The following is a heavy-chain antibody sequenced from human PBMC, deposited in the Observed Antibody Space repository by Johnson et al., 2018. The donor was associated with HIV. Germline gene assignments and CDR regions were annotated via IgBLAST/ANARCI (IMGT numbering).Heavy chain of an antibody. J-gene: IGHJ3*01. V-gene: IGHV3-30*04. CDR1: GFTFSSYA. Sequence: QVQLVESGGGVVQPGRSLRLSCAASGFTFSSYAMHWVRQAPGKGLEWVAVISYDGNNKYYADSVKGRFTISRDNSKNTLYMQMNSLRPEDTAVYYCARDPITMMVVATGTFDLWGQGTMVTVSS. CDR2: ISYDGNNK. D-gene: IGHD3-22*01. CDR3: ARDPITMMVVATGTFDL.